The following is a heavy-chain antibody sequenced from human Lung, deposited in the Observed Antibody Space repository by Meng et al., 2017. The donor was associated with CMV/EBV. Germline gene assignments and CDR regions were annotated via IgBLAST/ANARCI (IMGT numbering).Heavy chain of an antibody. J-gene: IGHJ4*02. D-gene: IGHD5-24*01. CDR2: IYYTGST. Sequence: ESGPGLVKPSQTLSPTCTVSGGSIGSGGYYWSWIRQHPGKGLEWIWYIYYTGSTFYNPSLKSRVTISVDTSKNQFSLKLIPATAADTAVYYCAREAGRDGYATPKFDYWGQGTLVTVSS. CDR3: AREAGRDGYATPKFDY. V-gene: IGHV4-31*03. CDR1: GGSIGSGGYY.